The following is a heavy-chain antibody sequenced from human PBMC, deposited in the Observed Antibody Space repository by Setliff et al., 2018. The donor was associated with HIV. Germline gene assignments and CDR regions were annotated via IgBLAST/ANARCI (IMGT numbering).Heavy chain of an antibody. V-gene: IGHV3-74*01. D-gene: IGHD3-3*01. CDR3: ARDKGVFGVAAGMDV. CDR2: IYSDGSRT. CDR1: GFTFSNYW. Sequence: PGGSLRLSCAASGFTFSNYWMHWVRQAPGKGLEWVSRIYSDGSRTSYVDSVKGRFTIFRDNANNTLYLQMNSLRAEDTAVYYCARDKGVFGVAAGMDVWGQGTTVTVSS. J-gene: IGHJ6*02.